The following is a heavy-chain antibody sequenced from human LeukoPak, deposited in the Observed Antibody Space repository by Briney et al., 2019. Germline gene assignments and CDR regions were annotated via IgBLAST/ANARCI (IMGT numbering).Heavy chain of an antibody. J-gene: IGHJ6*02. D-gene: IGHD3-10*01. Sequence: GGSLRLSCAASGFTFSTYAMSWVRQAPGKGLEWVSAISGSGGSTYYADSVKGRFTISRDNSKNTLYLQMNSLRAEDTAVYYCARDLSRTYYYGSGSSFYGMDVWGQGTTVTVSS. CDR2: ISGSGGST. CDR3: ARDLSRTYYYGSGSSFYGMDV. CDR1: GFTFSTYA. V-gene: IGHV3-23*01.